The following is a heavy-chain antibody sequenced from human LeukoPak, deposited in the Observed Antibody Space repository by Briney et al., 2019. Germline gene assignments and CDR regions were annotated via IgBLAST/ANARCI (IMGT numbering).Heavy chain of an antibody. CDR2: STSGGGST. V-gene: IGHV3-23*01. CDR1: GFTFSSYA. Sequence: GGSLRLSCAASGFTFSSYAMTSVRQAPGKGLEWVSSSTSGGGSTYYADSVKGRFTISRDNAKNSLYLQMNSLRDEDTAVYYCARATRYFDWLGPVGYFDYWGQGTLVTVSS. J-gene: IGHJ4*02. D-gene: IGHD3-9*01. CDR3: ARATRYFDWLGPVGYFDY.